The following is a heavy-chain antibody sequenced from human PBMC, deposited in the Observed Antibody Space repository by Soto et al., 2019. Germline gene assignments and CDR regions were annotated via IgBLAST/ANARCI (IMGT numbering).Heavy chain of an antibody. CDR2: IWYYGTNK. Sequence: HPEGSLRLSCAASGFTFSSSGMHWVRQAPGKGLEWVAVIWYYGTNKYYGDSVKGRFTISRDNSKNTLYLQMNSLRAEDTAVYYCAREGLMVTCPDLWGPGTMVTVSS. CDR1: GFTFSSSG. CDR3: AREGLMVTCPDL. V-gene: IGHV3-33*01. D-gene: IGHD5-18*01. J-gene: IGHJ3*01.